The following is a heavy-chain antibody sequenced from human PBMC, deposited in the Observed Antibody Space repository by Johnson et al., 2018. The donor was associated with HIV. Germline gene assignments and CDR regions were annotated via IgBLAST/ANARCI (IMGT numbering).Heavy chain of an antibody. J-gene: IGHJ3*02. D-gene: IGHD6-13*01. CDR1: GFTFHDYG. CDR2: IYSGGST. Sequence: QVQLVESGGGVVRPGGSLRLSCAASGFTFHDYGMNWVRQTPGKGLEWVSVIYSGGSTYYADSVKGRFTISRDNSKNTLHLQMNSLRAEDTAVYYCAKCIWGSSLIDAFDIWGQGTMVTVSS. CDR3: AKCIWGSSLIDAFDI. V-gene: IGHV3-NL1*01.